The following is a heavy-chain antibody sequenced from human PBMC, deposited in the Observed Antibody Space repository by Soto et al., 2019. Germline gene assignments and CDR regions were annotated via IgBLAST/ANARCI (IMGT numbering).Heavy chain of an antibody. D-gene: IGHD5-18*01. V-gene: IGHV6-1*01. Sequence: TLSLTCAISGDSLFTNTVAWNWIRQSPSRGLEWLGRTYYTSKWNSDYAVSVTSRITVTPDTSKNQFSLQLNSVTPEDTAVYYCARGRDSAFDFWGQGTLVTVSS. CDR3: ARGRDSAFDF. CDR1: GDSLFTNTVA. J-gene: IGHJ4*02. CDR2: TYYTSKWNS.